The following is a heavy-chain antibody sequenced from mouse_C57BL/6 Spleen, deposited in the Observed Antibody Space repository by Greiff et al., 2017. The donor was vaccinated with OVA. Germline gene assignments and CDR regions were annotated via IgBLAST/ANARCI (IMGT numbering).Heavy chain of an antibody. V-gene: IGHV1-61*01. J-gene: IGHJ3*01. CDR3: ATRETAQALAWFAY. D-gene: IGHD3-2*02. CDR1: GYTFTSYW. Sequence: VQLQQPGAELVRPGSSVKLSCKASGYTFTSYWMDWVKQRPGQGLEWIGNIYPSDSETHYNQKFKDKATLTVDKSSSTAYMQLSSLTSEDSAVYYCATRETAQALAWFAYWGQGTLVTVSA. CDR2: IYPSDSET.